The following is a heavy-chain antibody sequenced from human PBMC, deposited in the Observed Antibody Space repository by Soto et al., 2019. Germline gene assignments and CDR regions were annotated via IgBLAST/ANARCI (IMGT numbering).Heavy chain of an antibody. CDR2: ITPNTGNP. CDR3: ARDRARGSVDY. V-gene: IGHV7-4-1*01. J-gene: IGHJ4*02. D-gene: IGHD3-16*01. CDR1: GYNFNSHS. Sequence: QVQLVQSGSESMQPGASVKVSCKGSGYNFNSHSINWLRQAPGQGLEWMGWITPNTGNPTYEQGFTGRVVFSVDTAVSTVYLQIFSLKADDPTVYYFARDRARGSVDYWGQGTLVTVSS.